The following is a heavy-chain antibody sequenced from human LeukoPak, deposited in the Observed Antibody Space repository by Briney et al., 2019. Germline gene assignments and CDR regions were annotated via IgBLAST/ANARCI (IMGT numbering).Heavy chain of an antibody. D-gene: IGHD2-2*01. Sequence: SQTLSLTCAISGDSFSSNSVTWNWIRQSPSRGLEWLGRTYYRSTWYNDYAVSVRGRITVNPDTSKDQFSLHLNSVTPEDTAVYYCARRLTQYDCFDPWGQGILVTVSS. CDR3: ARRLTQYDCFDP. CDR1: GDSFSSNSVT. J-gene: IGHJ5*02. CDR2: TYYRSTWYN. V-gene: IGHV6-1*01.